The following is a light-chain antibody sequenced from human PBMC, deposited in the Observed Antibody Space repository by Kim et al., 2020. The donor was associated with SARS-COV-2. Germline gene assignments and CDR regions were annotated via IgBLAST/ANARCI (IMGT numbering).Light chain of an antibody. CDR3: HQYAGAPWT. CDR1: QSRSTN. J-gene: IGKJ1*01. CDR2: GAS. Sequence: PGERVPLYYRASQSRSTNVIWTQHKPGQTPRLLVYGASSRATGIPDRFSGSGSGTDFTLTITGLEPEDYAVYYCHQYAGAPWTLGQGTKVDIK. V-gene: IGKV3-20*01.